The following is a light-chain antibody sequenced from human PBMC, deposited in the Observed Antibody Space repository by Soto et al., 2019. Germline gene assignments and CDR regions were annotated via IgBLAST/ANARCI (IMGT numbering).Light chain of an antibody. CDR1: QNIRSN. CDR2: GAS. CDR3: QNYNYWPPAT. J-gene: IGKJ4*01. Sequence: EIVMTQSPATLSVSPGERGTLSCRASQNIRSNVAWYQQRPGQAPRLLIFGASVRATGAPDRFSGSGSGTDFTLTINSLQSEDSAVYYCQNYNYWPPATFGGGTKV. V-gene: IGKV3-15*01.